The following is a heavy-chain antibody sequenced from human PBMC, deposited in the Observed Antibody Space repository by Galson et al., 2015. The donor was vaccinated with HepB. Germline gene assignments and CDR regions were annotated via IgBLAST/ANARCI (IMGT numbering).Heavy chain of an antibody. CDR3: GTDKWGFPNY. D-gene: IGHD7-27*01. Sequence: SLRLSCAAPGFTFRNYWMVWVRQAPGKGLVWVSRIKYDGSGITYVDSVKGRFTISRDNAKNTLYLEMNSLRDEDTAVYYCGTDKWGFPNYWGQGTLVTVSS. CDR2: IKYDGSGI. J-gene: IGHJ4*02. CDR1: GFTFRNYW. V-gene: IGHV3-74*03.